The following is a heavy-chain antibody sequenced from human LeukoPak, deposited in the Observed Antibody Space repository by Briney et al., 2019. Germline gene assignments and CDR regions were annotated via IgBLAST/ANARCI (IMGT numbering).Heavy chain of an antibody. J-gene: IGHJ5*02. CDR2: IYYSGNT. D-gene: IGHD3-22*01. Sequence: SETLSLTCTVSGGSISSSSDYFGWIRQPPGKGLEWIGSIYYSGNTYYSPSLKSRVTVSVDTSKNQFSPKLSSVTAADTAVYYCARRGSGLNWFDPWGQGTLVTVSS. CDR1: GGSISSSSDY. V-gene: IGHV4-39*01. CDR3: ARRGSGLNWFDP.